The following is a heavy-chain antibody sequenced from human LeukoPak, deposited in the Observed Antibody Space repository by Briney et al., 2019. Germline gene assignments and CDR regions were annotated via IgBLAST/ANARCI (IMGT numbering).Heavy chain of an antibody. J-gene: IGHJ4*02. CDR2: INHSGST. V-gene: IGHV4-34*01. D-gene: IGHD2-2*01. CDR3: ARGVRGVVPAAIGPY. CDR1: GGSFCGYY. Sequence: PSETLSLTCAVYGGSFCGYYWSWIRQPPEKGLEWIGEINHSGSTNYNPSLKSRVTISVDTSKNQFSLKLSSVTAADTAVYYCARGVRGVVPAAIGPYWGQGTLVTVSS.